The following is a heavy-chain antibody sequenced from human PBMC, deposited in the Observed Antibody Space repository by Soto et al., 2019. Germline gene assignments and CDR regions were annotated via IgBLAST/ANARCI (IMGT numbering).Heavy chain of an antibody. CDR3: AQDRYAQVADYVDY. Sequence: EVQLLESGGDLAQPGGSLRLSCAASGFTFSDYAMTWVRQAPGKGLEWVSAISVSGGNTYYADSVKGQFTISIDNTRNTLNLKINSKRAEDTAVYYCAQDRYAQVADYVDYWGLGTLVTVSS. CDR2: ISVSGGNT. J-gene: IGHJ4*02. D-gene: IGHD6-19*01. V-gene: IGHV3-23*01. CDR1: GFTFSDYA.